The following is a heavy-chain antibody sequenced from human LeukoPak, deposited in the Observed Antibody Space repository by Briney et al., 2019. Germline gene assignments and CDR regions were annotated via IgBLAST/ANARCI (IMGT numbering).Heavy chain of an antibody. Sequence: SETLSLTCTVSGYSINSGFYWGWIRQPPGKGLEWIGSIYHSGSTHYKSSLKSRVTISVDTSKNQLSLKLTSVTAADTAVYYCARGVGLTRGGAFDFWGQGTLVTVSS. V-gene: IGHV4-38-2*02. J-gene: IGHJ4*02. CDR1: GYSINSGFY. CDR3: ARGVGLTRGGAFDF. CDR2: IYHSGST. D-gene: IGHD3-16*01.